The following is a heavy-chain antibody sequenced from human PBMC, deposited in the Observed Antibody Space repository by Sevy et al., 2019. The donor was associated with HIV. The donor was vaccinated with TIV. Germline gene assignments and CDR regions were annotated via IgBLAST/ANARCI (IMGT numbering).Heavy chain of an antibody. CDR1: GFPFSTYA. J-gene: IGHJ5*02. Sequence: GGSLRLSCAAFGFPFSTYALHWVRQAPGKGLEWVAVISYDGSNKYYADSVKGRFTISRDRSKNTLYLQMNSLTTEDTAVYYCARDLRSNYNNYFDPWGQGTLVTVSS. CDR3: ARDLRSNYNNYFDP. D-gene: IGHD4-4*01. V-gene: IGHV3-30-3*01. CDR2: ISYDGSNK.